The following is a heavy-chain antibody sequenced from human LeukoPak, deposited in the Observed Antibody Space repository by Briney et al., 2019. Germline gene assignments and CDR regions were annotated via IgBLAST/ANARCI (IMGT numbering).Heavy chain of an antibody. J-gene: IGHJ6*03. CDR2: ITGGARTT. V-gene: IGHV3-23*01. CDR1: GFTFSSYA. Sequence: PGGSLRLSCAASGFTFSSYAMTWVRQAPGKGLEWVSAITGGARTTYYADSVKGRFAISRDNSENTLYLQMNSLRAGDTAVYYCARVRTPFDYYYYYMDVWGKGTTVTVSS. D-gene: IGHD3-3*02. CDR3: ARVRTPFDYYYYYMDV.